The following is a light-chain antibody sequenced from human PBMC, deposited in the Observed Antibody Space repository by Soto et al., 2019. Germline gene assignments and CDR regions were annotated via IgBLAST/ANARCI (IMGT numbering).Light chain of an antibody. V-gene: IGLV2-11*01. CDR3: CSYAGTYTLL. J-gene: IGLJ2*01. CDR2: DVF. Sequence: QSALTQPRSVSGSPGQSVTISCTGTSSDVGGYNYVSWYQQHPGKAPKLVIYDVFKRSSGVPDRFSGSKSGITASLTISGLQAEDEADYYCCSYAGTYTLLFGGGTKLTVL. CDR1: SSDVGGYNY.